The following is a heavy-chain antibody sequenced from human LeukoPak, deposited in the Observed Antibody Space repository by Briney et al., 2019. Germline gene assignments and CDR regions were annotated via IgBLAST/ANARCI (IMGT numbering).Heavy chain of an antibody. Sequence: ASVKVSCEASGDTFSSYYMHCVRQAPGQGLEWMGIINPSGGSTTYAQKFQGRVTMNRDTSTSTVYMELSSLRSEDTAVYYCARGGVLRFLEHLDYWGQGTLVTVYS. D-gene: IGHD3-3*01. CDR2: INPSGGST. CDR3: ARGGVLRFLEHLDY. J-gene: IGHJ4*02. CDR1: GDTFSSYY. V-gene: IGHV1-46*01.